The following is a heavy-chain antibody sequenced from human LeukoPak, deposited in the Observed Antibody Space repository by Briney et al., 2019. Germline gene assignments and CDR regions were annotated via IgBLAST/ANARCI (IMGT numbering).Heavy chain of an antibody. J-gene: IGHJ4*02. Sequence: ASAKVSCKASGYTFTSYYMHWVRQAPGQGLEWMGIINPSGGSTSYAQKFQGRVTMTRDTSTSTVYMELSSLRSEDTAVYYCARWELRFNYFDYWGQGTLVTVSS. CDR2: INPSGGST. D-gene: IGHD1-26*01. CDR3: ARWELRFNYFDY. V-gene: IGHV1-46*01. CDR1: GYTFTSYY.